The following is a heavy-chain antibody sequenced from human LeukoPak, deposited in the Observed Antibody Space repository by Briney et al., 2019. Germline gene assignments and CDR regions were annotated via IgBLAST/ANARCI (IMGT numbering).Heavy chain of an antibody. Sequence: PGGSLRLSCAASGFTFSSYDMHWVRQATGKGLEWVSAIGTAGDTYYPGSVKGRFTISRENAKNSLYLQMNSLRAGDTAVYYCARENARHYYGSGRIRYFDLWGRGTLVTVSS. V-gene: IGHV3-13*04. CDR3: ARENARHYYGSGRIRYFDL. D-gene: IGHD3-10*01. CDR1: GFTFSSYD. J-gene: IGHJ2*01. CDR2: IGTAGDT.